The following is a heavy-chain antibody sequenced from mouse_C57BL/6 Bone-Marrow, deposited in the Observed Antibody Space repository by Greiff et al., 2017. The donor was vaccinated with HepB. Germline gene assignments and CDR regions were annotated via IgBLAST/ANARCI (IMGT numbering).Heavy chain of an antibody. V-gene: IGHV1-19*01. CDR2: INPYNGGT. CDR1: GYTFTDYY. CDR3: AISTMIKRWYFDV. D-gene: IGHD2-4*01. Sequence: EVQLVESGPVLVKPGASVKMSCKASGYTFTDYYMNWVKQSHGKSLEWIGVINPYNGGTSYNQKFKGKATLTVDKSSSTAYMELNSLTSEDSAVYYCAISTMIKRWYFDVWGTGTTVTVSS. J-gene: IGHJ1*03.